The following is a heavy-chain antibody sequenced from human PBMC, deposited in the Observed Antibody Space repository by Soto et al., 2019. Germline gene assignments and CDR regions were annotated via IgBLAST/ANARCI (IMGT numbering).Heavy chain of an antibody. V-gene: IGHV4-34*01. CDR1: GGSFSGYY. J-gene: IGHJ4*02. D-gene: IGHD6-19*01. Sequence: QVQLQQWGAGLLKPSETLSLTCAVYGGSFSGYYWSWIRQPPGKGLEWIGEINHSGRTNYNPSLMRRVSRSVDTSKDHFSVKLSSVTAADTAVYYCAREHLPLHSSVGFDYRGQGTLVTVS. CDR3: AREHLPLHSSVGFDY. CDR2: INHSGRT.